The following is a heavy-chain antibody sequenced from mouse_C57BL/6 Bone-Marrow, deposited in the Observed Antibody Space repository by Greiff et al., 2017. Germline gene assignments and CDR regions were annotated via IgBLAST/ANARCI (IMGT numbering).Heavy chain of an antibody. CDR2: INPGSGGT. J-gene: IGHJ2*01. CDR1: GYAFTNYL. CDR3: ARAGESHFDY. Sequence: QVQLQQSGAELVRPGTSVKVSCKASGYAFTNYLIEWVKQRPGQGLEWIGVINPGSGGTNYNEKFKGKATLTADKSSSTAYMQLSSLTSEDSAVYFCARAGESHFDYWGQGTTLTVSS. V-gene: IGHV1-54*01.